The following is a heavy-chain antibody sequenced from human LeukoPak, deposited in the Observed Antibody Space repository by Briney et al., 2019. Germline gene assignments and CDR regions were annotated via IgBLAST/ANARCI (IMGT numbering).Heavy chain of an antibody. D-gene: IGHD7-27*01. V-gene: IGHV3-48*01. CDR3: ARDRLGNYFDY. CDR2: ISSSSTTI. J-gene: IGHJ4*02. CDR1: GFTFSSYN. Sequence: TGGSLRLSCAASGFTFSSYNMKWVRQAPGKGLEWISYISSSSTTIYYADSVKGRFTISRDNARSSLYLQTNSLRAEDTAVYYCARDRLGNYFDYWGQGTLVTVSS.